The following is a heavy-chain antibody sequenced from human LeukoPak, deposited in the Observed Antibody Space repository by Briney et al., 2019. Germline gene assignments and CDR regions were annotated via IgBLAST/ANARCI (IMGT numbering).Heavy chain of an antibody. V-gene: IGHV1-69*13. CDR1: GGTFSSYA. CDR2: IIPIFGTA. J-gene: IGHJ4*02. D-gene: IGHD7-27*01. Sequence: GASVEVSCKASGGTFSSYAISWVRQAPGQGLEWMGGIIPIFGTANYAQKFQGRVTITADESTSTAYMELSSLRSEDSAVYYCVRTPPNWGADFWGQGTLVTVSS. CDR3: VRTPPNWGADF.